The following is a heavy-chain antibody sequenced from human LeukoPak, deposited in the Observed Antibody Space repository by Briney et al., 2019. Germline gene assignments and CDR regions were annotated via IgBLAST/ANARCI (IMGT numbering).Heavy chain of an antibody. CDR1: GFTFGDHY. CDR2: ITSSGSTK. V-gene: IGHV3-11*01. D-gene: IGHD6-19*01. Sequence: GGSLRLSCAASGFTFGDHYMSWIRQAPGKGLEWVSHITSSGSTKYYADSVKGRFTISRHNTKNPLYLHMNSLRVEDTAVYHCATAPPGYISGWYENWGQGTLVTVSS. CDR3: ATAPPGYISGWYEN. J-gene: IGHJ4*02.